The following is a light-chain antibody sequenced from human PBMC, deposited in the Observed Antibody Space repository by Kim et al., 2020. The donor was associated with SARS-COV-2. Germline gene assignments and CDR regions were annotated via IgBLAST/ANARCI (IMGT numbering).Light chain of an antibody. CDR3: HQYYRYST. V-gene: IGKV1-5*03. CDR1: QSISTS. CDR2: KAS. J-gene: IGKJ2*01. Sequence: LSAAVGDRITITCRASQSISTSLAWVQQKSGKPPKLRIYKASSLESRVPARFSGSGSGTEFTLTISGLQPDDFATYYCHQYYRYSTFGQGTKLEI.